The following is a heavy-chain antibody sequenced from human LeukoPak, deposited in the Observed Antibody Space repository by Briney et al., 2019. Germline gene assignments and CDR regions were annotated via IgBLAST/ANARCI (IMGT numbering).Heavy chain of an antibody. V-gene: IGHV4-30-4*02. Sequence: SDTLSLTCTVSGGSISSGNYYWSWIRQPPGKGLEWIGYIYYSGSTYYNPSLKSRVSISVDASKNQFSMRLSSLTAADTAVYYCARGALDTKTRFDYWGQRTLVTVSS. CDR1: GGSISSGNYY. CDR2: IYYSGST. J-gene: IGHJ4*02. CDR3: ARGALDTKTRFDY. D-gene: IGHD5-18*01.